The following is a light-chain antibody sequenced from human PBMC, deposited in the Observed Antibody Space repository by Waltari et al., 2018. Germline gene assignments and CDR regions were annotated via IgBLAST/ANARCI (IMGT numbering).Light chain of an antibody. V-gene: IGKV3-20*01. CDR1: QSVSSSY. Sequence: EIVLTQSPGTLSLSPGERATLSCRASQSVSSSYLAWYQQKLGQAPRLLSYGASSRATGISDRFSGSGSGTDFTLTIISVEPEDFAVYYCQQLRTFGQGTRLEIK. CDR2: GAS. CDR3: QQLRT. J-gene: IGKJ5*01.